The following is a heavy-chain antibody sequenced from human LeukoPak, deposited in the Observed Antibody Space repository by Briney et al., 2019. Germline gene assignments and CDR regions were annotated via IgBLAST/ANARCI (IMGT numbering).Heavy chain of an antibody. CDR3: ARRPGYYDSSGYSAYYYYYYMDV. J-gene: IGHJ6*03. Sequence: SETLSLTCTVSGGSISSSSYYWGWIRQPPGKGLEWIGSIYYSGSTNYNPSLKSRVTISVDTSKNQFSLKLSSVTAADTAVYYCARRPGYYDSSGYSAYYYYYYMDVWGKGTTVTISS. CDR1: GGSISSSSYY. CDR2: IYYSGST. D-gene: IGHD3-22*01. V-gene: IGHV4-39*07.